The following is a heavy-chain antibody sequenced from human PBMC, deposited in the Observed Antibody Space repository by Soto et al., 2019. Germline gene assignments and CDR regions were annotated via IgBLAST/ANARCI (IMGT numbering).Heavy chain of an antibody. Sequence: PGGSLRLSCTASGFPFSSYGMHWFRQAPGKGLEWVSAISGSGGSTYYADSVKGRFTISRDNSKNTLYLQMSSLRAEDTAVYYCVKDCSSGWSYFYDMDVWGQGTTVTVSS. D-gene: IGHD6-19*01. CDR1: GFPFSSYG. CDR3: VKDCSSGWSYFYDMDV. CDR2: ISGSGGST. V-gene: IGHV3-NL1*01. J-gene: IGHJ6*02.